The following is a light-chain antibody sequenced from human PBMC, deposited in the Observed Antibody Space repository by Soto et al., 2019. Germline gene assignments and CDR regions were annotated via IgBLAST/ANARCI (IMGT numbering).Light chain of an antibody. J-gene: IGKJ4*01. Sequence: DKVMTQSPVILSVYPGERATLSCRASLSVGSKLAWYQQKPGQAPRLLIYGASTRATGTPVRFSGSGSGTEFTLTISGLQSEDSAVYYCQQYDVWPALTFGGGITVDIK. V-gene: IGKV3-15*01. CDR3: QQYDVWPALT. CDR1: LSVGSK. CDR2: GAS.